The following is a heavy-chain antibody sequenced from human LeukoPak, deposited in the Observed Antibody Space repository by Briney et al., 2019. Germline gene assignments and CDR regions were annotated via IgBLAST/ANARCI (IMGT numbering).Heavy chain of an antibody. Sequence: SETLSLTCAVYGGSFSGYYWSWIRQPPGKGLEWIGEINHSGSTYYNPSLKSRVTISVDTSKNQFSLKLSSVTAADTAVYYCARDAPSVGYQLPGNYYYMDVWGKGTTVTVSS. CDR1: GGSFSGYY. V-gene: IGHV4-34*01. CDR3: ARDAPSVGYQLPGNYYYMDV. J-gene: IGHJ6*03. CDR2: INHSGST. D-gene: IGHD2-2*01.